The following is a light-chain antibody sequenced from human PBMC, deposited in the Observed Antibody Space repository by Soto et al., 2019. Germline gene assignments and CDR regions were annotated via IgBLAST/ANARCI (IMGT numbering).Light chain of an antibody. CDR1: SSNIGNNY. V-gene: IGLV1-51*02. Sequence: QSVLTQPPSVSAAPGQKVTISCSGSSSNIGNNYVSWYQQLPGTAPKLLIYENNKRPSGIPDRFPGSKSGTSATLGITGLQTGDEADYYCGTWDSSVRGVFGTGTKLTVL. CDR3: GTWDSSVRGV. CDR2: ENN. J-gene: IGLJ1*01.